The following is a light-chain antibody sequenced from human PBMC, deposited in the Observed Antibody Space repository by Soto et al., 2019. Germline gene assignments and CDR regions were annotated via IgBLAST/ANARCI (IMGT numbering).Light chain of an antibody. V-gene: IGKV3-15*01. CDR3: QQRSNWPPSIT. CDR2: GAS. CDR1: QSVSSN. Sequence: EIVMTQSPATLSVSPGERATLSCRSSQSVSSNLAWYQQKPGQAPRLLIYGASTRATGIPARFSGSGSGTEFTLTISSLEPEEFAVYYCQQRSNWPPSITFGQGTRLEIK. J-gene: IGKJ5*01.